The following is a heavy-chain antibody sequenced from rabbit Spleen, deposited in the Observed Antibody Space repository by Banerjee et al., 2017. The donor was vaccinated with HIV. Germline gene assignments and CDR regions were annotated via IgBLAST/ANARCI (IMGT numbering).Heavy chain of an antibody. V-gene: IGHV1S40*01. CDR3: ARETSSGWGVVSFYFNL. J-gene: IGHJ4*01. CDR1: GFSFNSGYD. D-gene: IGHD4-1*01. Sequence: QSLEESGGGLVKPGASLTLTCKASGFSFNSGYDMCWVRQAPGKGLEWIACIGTATSGGTYYASWAKGRFTISKTSSTTVTLQMTSLTAADTATYFCARETSSGWGVVSFYFNLWGPGTLVTVS. CDR2: IGTATSGGT.